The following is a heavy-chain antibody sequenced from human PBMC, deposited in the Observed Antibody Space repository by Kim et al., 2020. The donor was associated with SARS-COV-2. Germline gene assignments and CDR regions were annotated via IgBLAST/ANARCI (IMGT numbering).Heavy chain of an antibody. Sequence: ANYAQKFQGRVTITADKSTSTAYMELSSLRSEDTAVYYCAKMTAMAGFDYWGQGTLVTVSS. D-gene: IGHD5-18*01. J-gene: IGHJ4*02. CDR2: A. CDR3: AKMTAMAGFDY. V-gene: IGHV1-69*02.